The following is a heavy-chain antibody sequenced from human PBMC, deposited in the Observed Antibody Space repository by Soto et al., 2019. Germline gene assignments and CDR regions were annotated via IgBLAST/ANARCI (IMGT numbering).Heavy chain of an antibody. CDR2: IIPIFGTA. V-gene: IGHV1-69*01. J-gene: IGHJ2*01. Sequence: QVQLVQSGAEVKKPGSSVKVSCKASGGTFSSYAISWVRQAPGQGLEWMGGIIPIFGTANYAQKFQGRVTMTADESTSTAYRELSSLRSEDTAVYYCARAGIGVGATRGWYFDLWGRGTLVTVSS. D-gene: IGHD1-26*01. CDR3: ARAGIGVGATRGWYFDL. CDR1: GGTFSSYA.